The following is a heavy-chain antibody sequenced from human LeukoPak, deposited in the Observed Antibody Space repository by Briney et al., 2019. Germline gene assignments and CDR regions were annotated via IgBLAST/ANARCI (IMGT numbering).Heavy chain of an antibody. J-gene: IGHJ4*02. Sequence: GRSLRLSCTLSGFTFRKYGMHGVRQAPGKGLEWVAIIWYDGSKNYYADSVKGRFTISRDNFNNTLYLQMNSLRAEDTALYYCVWAPYITGRSLHSNSWGQGTLVTVSS. CDR1: GFTFRKYG. CDR2: IWYDGSKN. D-gene: IGHD1-20*01. CDR3: VWAPYITGRSLHSNS. V-gene: IGHV3-33*03.